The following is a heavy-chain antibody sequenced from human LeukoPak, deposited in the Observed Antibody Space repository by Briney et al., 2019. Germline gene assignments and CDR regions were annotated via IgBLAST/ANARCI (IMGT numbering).Heavy chain of an antibody. Sequence: SETLSLTCTVSGGSVSSGSYYWSWIRQPPGKGLEWIGYIYASVSTKYNTSLKSRVTISVDTSKNQVSLNLSSVTATDTAVYYCARDEWFGYWGQGTLVTVYS. CDR2: IYASVST. CDR1: GGSVSSGSYY. D-gene: IGHD3-10*01. J-gene: IGHJ4*02. V-gene: IGHV4-61*01. CDR3: ARDEWFGY.